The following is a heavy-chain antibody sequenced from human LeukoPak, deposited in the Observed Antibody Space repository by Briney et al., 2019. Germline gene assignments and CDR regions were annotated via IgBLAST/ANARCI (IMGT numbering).Heavy chain of an antibody. J-gene: IGHJ4*02. CDR1: GFTFSSYW. Sequence: GGSLRLSCAASGFTFSSYWLTWVRRAPGKGLEWVANINQDGSEKFYVDSVKGRFTISRDNAKNSLYLQMNSLRAEDTAVYYCARGDPAYYDFWSGYWWGQGTLVTVSS. V-gene: IGHV3-7*01. D-gene: IGHD3-3*01. CDR2: INQDGSEK. CDR3: ARGDPAYYDFWSGYW.